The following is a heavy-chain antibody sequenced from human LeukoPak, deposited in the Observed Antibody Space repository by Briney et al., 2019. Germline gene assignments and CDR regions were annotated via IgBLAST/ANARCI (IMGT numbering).Heavy chain of an antibody. V-gene: IGHV4-61*05. CDR2: IYYSGST. CDR3: ARSVVTLYWYFDL. Sequence: SETLSLTCTVSGGSISSSSSYWGWIRQPPGKGLEWIGYIYYSGSTNYNPSLKSRVTISLDTSKNQFSLKLSSVTTADTAVYYCARSVVTLYWYFDLWGRGTLVTVSS. CDR1: GGSISSSSSY. D-gene: IGHD4-23*01. J-gene: IGHJ2*01.